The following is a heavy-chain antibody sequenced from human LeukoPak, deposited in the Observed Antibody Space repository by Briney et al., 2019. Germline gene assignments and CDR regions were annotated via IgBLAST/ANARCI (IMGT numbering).Heavy chain of an antibody. J-gene: IGHJ4*02. CDR1: GFTFSSYA. Sequence: GGSLRLSCAASGFTFSSYAMSWVRQAPGKGLEWVSAISGSGGSTYYADSVKGRFTIFRDNAKNSLYLQMNSLTAEDTAVYYCARVGNWNDRGDYWGQGTLVTVSS. D-gene: IGHD1-1*01. CDR2: ISGSGGST. CDR3: ARVGNWNDRGDY. V-gene: IGHV3-23*01.